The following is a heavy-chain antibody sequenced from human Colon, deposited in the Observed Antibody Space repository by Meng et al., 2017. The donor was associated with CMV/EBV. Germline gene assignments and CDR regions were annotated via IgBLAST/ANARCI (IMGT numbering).Heavy chain of an antibody. Sequence: GGSLRLSCAASGFTFSDYAMGWVRQAPGKGLDWVSAITGRSTDTYYADSVKGRFTIFRDNSNNTLYLQMNSLRAADTAVYFCAKGLRMRSHYGMDVWGQGTTVIVSS. CDR3: AKGLRMRSHYGMDV. CDR2: ITGRSTDT. D-gene: IGHD2/OR15-2a*01. J-gene: IGHJ6*02. CDR1: GFTFSDYA. V-gene: IGHV3-23*01.